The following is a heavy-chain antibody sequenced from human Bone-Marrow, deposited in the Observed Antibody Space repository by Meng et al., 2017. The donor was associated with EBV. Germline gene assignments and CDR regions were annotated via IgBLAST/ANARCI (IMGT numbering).Heavy chain of an antibody. V-gene: IGHV1-18*01. D-gene: IGHD1-26*01. CDR3: ARLRIVGATSHYFDY. Sequence: VPVGKFGAEVKKPGASVKASCKASVYTFTSYGISWVRPAPGKGLEWMGWISAYNGNTNYAQKLQGRVTMTTVTSTSTAYMELRSLRSDDTAVYYCARLRIVGATSHYFDYWGQGTLVTVSS. J-gene: IGHJ4*02. CDR1: VYTFTSYG. CDR2: ISAYNGNT.